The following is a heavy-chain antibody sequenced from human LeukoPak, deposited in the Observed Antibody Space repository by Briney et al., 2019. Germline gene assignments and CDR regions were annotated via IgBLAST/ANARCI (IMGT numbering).Heavy chain of an antibody. CDR1: GYTFTSYY. Sequence: ASVKVSCKSSGYTFTSYYLHMVRQAPGQGLEWMGIINPSGGSTSYAQKFQGRVTMTRDTSTSTVYMELSSLRSKDTAVYYCARGRSDYYDSSGYYFDYWGQGTLVTVSS. D-gene: IGHD3-22*01. CDR3: ARGRSDYYDSSGYYFDY. J-gene: IGHJ4*02. V-gene: IGHV1-46*01. CDR2: INPSGGST.